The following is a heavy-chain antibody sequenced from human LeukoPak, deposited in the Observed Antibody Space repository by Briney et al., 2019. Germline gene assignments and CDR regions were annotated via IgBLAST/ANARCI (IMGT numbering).Heavy chain of an antibody. CDR2: IYYSGST. CDR1: GGSISSGDYY. D-gene: IGHD2-15*01. V-gene: IGHV4-30-4*01. J-gene: IGHJ6*04. CDR3: ARDPLKGYPYGMDV. Sequence: SETLSLTCTVSGGSISSGDYYWSWIRQPPGKGLEWIGYIYYSGSTYYNPSLESRVTISVDTSKNQFSLKLSSVTAADTAVYYCARDPLKGYPYGMDVWGKGTTVTVSS.